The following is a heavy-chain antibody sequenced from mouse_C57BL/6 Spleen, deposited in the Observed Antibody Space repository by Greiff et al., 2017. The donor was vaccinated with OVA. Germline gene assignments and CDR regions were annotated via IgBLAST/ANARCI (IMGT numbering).Heavy chain of an antibody. Sequence: VKLQQSGAELVRPGTSVKVSCKASGYAFTNYLIEWVKQRPGQGLEWIGVINPGSGGTNYNEKFKGKATLTADKSSSTAYMQLSSLTSEDSAVYFCARGYDGLYAMDYWGQGTSVTVSS. CDR1: GYAFTNYL. D-gene: IGHD2-14*01. CDR2: INPGSGGT. CDR3: ARGYDGLYAMDY. V-gene: IGHV1-54*01. J-gene: IGHJ4*01.